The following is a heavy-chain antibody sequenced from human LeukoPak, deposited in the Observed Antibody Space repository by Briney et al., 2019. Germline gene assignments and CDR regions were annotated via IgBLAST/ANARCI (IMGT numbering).Heavy chain of an antibody. CDR2: IRQDESER. V-gene: IGHV3-7*01. J-gene: IGHJ3*02. D-gene: IGHD1-26*01. Sequence: PGGSLRLSCEGSGFSFSSYWMTWVRQLPGKGPEWVANIRQDESERYFADSVKGRFTISRDNAKKSVYLHMSSLRAEDTALYYCARSGRGGAFDIWGQGTMVTVSS. CDR3: ARSGRGGAFDI. CDR1: GFSFSSYW.